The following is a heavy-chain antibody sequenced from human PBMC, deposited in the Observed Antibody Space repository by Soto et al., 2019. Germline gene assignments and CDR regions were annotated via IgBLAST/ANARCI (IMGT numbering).Heavy chain of an antibody. V-gene: IGHV4-61*01. Sequence: SETLSLTCTVSGGSVSSGSYYWSWIRQPPGKGLEWIGYIYYSGSTNYNPSLKSRVTISVDTSKNQFSLKLSSVTAADTAVYYCASRFGVARWDYYYVMDVWGQGTTVTVSS. D-gene: IGHD3-3*01. J-gene: IGHJ6*02. CDR2: IYYSGST. CDR1: GGSVSSGSYY. CDR3: ASRFGVARWDYYYVMDV.